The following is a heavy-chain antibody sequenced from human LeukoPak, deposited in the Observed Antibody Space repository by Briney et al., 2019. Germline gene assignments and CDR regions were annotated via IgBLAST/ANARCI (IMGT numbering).Heavy chain of an antibody. J-gene: IGHJ5*02. CDR2: INPNSGNT. CDR1: GYTFSRYD. D-gene: IGHD2-2*01. Sequence: ASVKVSCKASGYTFSRYDINWVRQATGQGLEWMGWINPNSGNTDYAQKFQGRVTMTRDTSISTAYMELSSLRSEDTAVYYCARGPPNTDTYCDTTSCQNWVDPWGQGTLVTVSS. V-gene: IGHV1-8*01. CDR3: ARGPPNTDTYCDTTSCQNWVDP.